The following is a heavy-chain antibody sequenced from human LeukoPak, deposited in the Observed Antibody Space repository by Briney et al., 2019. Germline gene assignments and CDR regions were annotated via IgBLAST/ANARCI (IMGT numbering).Heavy chain of an antibody. CDR2: INPNSGGT. CDR3: ASIKESYGGNSVPFDY. V-gene: IGHV1-2*02. Sequence: ASVKVPCKASGYTFTGYYMHWVRQAPGQGLEWMGWINPNSGGTNYAQKFQGRVTMTRDTSISTAYMELSRLRSDDTAVYYCASIKESYGGNSVPFDYWGQGTLVTVSS. D-gene: IGHD4-23*01. J-gene: IGHJ4*02. CDR1: GYTFTGYY.